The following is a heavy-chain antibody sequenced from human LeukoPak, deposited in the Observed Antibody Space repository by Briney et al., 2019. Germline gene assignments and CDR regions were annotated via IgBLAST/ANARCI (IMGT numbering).Heavy chain of an antibody. D-gene: IGHD3-10*01. CDR1: GFTFSKYW. Sequence: GGSLRLSCAASGFTFSKYWMSWVRQAPGKGLEWVANIKEDGSEKYYVDSVKGRFTISRDNAKNSLYLQMNSLRAEDTALYYCAKGLGSAITMVRGVITKYYYYMDVWGKGTTVTISS. CDR3: AKGLGSAITMVRGVITKYYYYMDV. CDR2: IKEDGSEK. J-gene: IGHJ6*03. V-gene: IGHV3-7*03.